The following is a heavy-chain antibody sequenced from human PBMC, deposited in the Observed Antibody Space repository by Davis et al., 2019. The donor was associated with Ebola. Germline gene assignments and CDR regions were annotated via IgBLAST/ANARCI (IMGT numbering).Heavy chain of an antibody. CDR3: ARDPRPMDV. J-gene: IGHJ6*02. CDR2: IKQDGSAG. Sequence: GESLKISCGASGFTFSNYWMCCVRLAPGKGLEWVSSIKQDGSAGYYADSVKGRITISRDNAKNSLYLQMNSLRAEDTAVYYCARDPRPMDVWGQGTTVIVSS. V-gene: IGHV3-7*03. CDR1: GFTFSNYW.